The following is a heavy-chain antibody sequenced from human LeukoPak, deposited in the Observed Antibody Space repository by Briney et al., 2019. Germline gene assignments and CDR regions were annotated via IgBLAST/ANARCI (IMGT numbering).Heavy chain of an antibody. CDR2: IKADGSGT. V-gene: IGHV3-43*02. CDR3: ATWAFYHNLDV. J-gene: IGHJ6*02. CDR1: GFNIGPYA. D-gene: IGHD1-1*01. Sequence: GGSLRLSCAASGFNIGPYAMYWVRQGPGRGLEWVSVIKADGSGTFYSDSVRGRFPTSRDNSKNSLYLQMSSLTSVDTALYYCATWAFYHNLDVWGQGTTVAVSS.